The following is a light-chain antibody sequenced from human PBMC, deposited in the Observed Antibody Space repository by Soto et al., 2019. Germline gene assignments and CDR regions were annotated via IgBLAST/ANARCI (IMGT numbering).Light chain of an antibody. Sequence: QSALTQPPSASGSPGQSGTISCTGTSSDVGGYKFVSWYQQHPGKAPKLIIYEVIKRPSGVPDRFSGSKSGNTASLTVSGLQAEDEGDYYCSSYGGSNNLVVGGGTKLT. CDR3: SSYGGSNNLV. CDR2: EVI. J-gene: IGLJ2*01. CDR1: SSDVGGYKF. V-gene: IGLV2-8*01.